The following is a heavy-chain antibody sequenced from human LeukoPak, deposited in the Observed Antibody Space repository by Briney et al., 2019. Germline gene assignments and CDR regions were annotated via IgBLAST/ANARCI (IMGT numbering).Heavy chain of an antibody. J-gene: IGHJ4*02. CDR2: INPSGGRT. V-gene: IGHV1-46*01. Sequence: SVKVSCKASGYTLTSYYIDWLRQAPGQGLEWMGVINPSGGRTRYAQKFQGRVTMTGDPSTRTVYMELSSLTSDDTAVYYCARGTTDDYWGQGTPVTVSS. CDR1: GYTLTSYY. CDR3: ARGTTDDY. D-gene: IGHD1-1*01.